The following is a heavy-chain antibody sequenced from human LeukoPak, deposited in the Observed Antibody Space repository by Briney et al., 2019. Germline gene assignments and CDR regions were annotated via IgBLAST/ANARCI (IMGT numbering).Heavy chain of an antibody. V-gene: IGHV4-38-2*02. CDR1: GYSISSGYY. J-gene: IGHJ4*02. CDR2: IYHSGST. CDR3: ARVPADVDY. Sequence: SETLSLTCTVSGYSISSGYYWGWIRQPPGKGLEWIGSIYHSGSTNYNPSLKSRVTISVDTSKNQFSLKLSSVTAADTAVYYCARVPADVDYWGQGTLVTVSS.